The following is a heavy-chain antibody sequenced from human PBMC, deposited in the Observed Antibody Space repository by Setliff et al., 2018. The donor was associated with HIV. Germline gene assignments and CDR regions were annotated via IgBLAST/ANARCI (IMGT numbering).Heavy chain of an antibody. V-gene: IGHV4-4*02. J-gene: IGHJ4*02. D-gene: IGHD3-10*01. CDR3: AQNYGWALGN. Sequence: SETLSLTCAVSGDSISRRRWSWVRQSQEKGLEWIGETCNGGAFNYNPFLRGRATISMGWPENHFSLRLTSVTATDTAVSHCAQNYGWALGNWGPGILVTVSS. CDR1: GDSISRRR. CDR2: TCNGGAF.